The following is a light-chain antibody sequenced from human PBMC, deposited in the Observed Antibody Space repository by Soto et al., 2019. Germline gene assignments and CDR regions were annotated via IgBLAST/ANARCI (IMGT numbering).Light chain of an antibody. CDR1: QSVSSSY. V-gene: IGKV3D-7*01. J-gene: IGKJ2*01. Sequence: PGERVTLSCRASQSVSSSYLTWYQQKPGQAPRLLIYGASTRATSIPARFSGSGSGTDFTLTISSLQPEDFAVYYCQQDYNSPSFGQGTKLEIK. CDR3: QQDYNSPS. CDR2: GAS.